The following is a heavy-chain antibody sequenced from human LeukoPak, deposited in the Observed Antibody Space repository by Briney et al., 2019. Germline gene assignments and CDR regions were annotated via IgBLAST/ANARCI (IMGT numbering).Heavy chain of an antibody. Sequence: GASVKASCKASGYTFTSYDINWVRQATGQGLEWMGWMNPNSGNTGYAQKFQGRVTMTRDTSMSTAYMELNSLGSEDTAIYYCARGLGDYNTDWFPVSGYWGQGTPVTVSS. J-gene: IGHJ4*02. D-gene: IGHD3-9*01. CDR3: ARGLGDYNTDWFPVSGY. V-gene: IGHV1-8*01. CDR2: MNPNSGNT. CDR1: GYTFTSYD.